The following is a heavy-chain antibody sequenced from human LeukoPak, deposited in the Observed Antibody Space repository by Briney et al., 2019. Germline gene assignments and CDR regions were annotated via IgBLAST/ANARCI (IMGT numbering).Heavy chain of an antibody. J-gene: IGHJ5*02. CDR1: GGTFSGYA. Sequence: ASVKVSCKASGGTFSGYAISWVRQAPGQGLEWMGGIIPIFGTANYAQKFQGRVTITADESTSTAYMELSSLRSEDTAVYYCARAPITMVRGVIIEGPDWFDPWGQGTLVTVSS. V-gene: IGHV1-69*13. CDR3: ARAPITMVRGVIIEGPDWFDP. CDR2: IIPIFGTA. D-gene: IGHD3-10*01.